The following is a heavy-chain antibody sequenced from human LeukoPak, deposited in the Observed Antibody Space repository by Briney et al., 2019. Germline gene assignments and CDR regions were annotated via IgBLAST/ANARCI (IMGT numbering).Heavy chain of an antibody. Sequence: PSETLSLTCAVYGGSFSGYYWSWIRQPPGKGLEWIGEINHSGSTNYNPSLKNRVTISVDTSKNQFSLKLSSVTAADTAVYYCASLIAAASTASDYWGQGTLVTVSS. D-gene: IGHD6-13*01. V-gene: IGHV4-34*01. CDR3: ASLIAAASTASDY. CDR2: INHSGST. CDR1: GGSFSGYY. J-gene: IGHJ4*02.